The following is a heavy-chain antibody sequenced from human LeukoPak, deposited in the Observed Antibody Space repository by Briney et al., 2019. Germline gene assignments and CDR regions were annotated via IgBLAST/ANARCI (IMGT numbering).Heavy chain of an antibody. J-gene: IGHJ6*02. Sequence: LAGGSLRLSCAASGFTVSSNYMSWVRQAPVKGLEWVSVIYSGGSTYYADSVKGRFTISRHNSKNTLYLQMNSLRAEDTAVYYCARGGPSYYYYYGMDVWGQGTTVTVSS. CDR3: ARGGPSYYYYYGMDV. CDR2: IYSGGST. CDR1: GFTVSSNY. V-gene: IGHV3-53*04.